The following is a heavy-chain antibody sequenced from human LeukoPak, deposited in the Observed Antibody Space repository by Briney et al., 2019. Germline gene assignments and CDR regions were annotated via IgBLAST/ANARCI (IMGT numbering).Heavy chain of an antibody. CDR3: ARDYSDYTPTDAFDI. D-gene: IGHD4-11*01. V-gene: IGHV1-2*02. J-gene: IGHJ3*02. CDR1: GYTFTGYY. Sequence: ASVKVSCKASGYTFTGYYMHWVRQAPGQGLEWMGWINPNSGGTDYAQKFQGRVTMTRDTSISTAYMELSRLRSDDTAVYYCARDYSDYTPTDAFDIWGQGTMVTVSS. CDR2: INPNSGGT.